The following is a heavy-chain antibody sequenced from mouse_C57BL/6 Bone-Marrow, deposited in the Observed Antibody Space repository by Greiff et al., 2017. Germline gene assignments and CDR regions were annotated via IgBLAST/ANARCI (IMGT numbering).Heavy chain of an antibody. J-gene: IGHJ2*01. CDR3: ARQAIYDGYYVVDY. Sequence: EVPRVESGGGLVKPGGSLKLSCAASGFTFSSYAMSWVRQTPEKRLEWVATISDGGSYTYYPDNVKGRFTISRDNAKNNLYLQMSHLKSEDTAMYYCARQAIYDGYYVVDYWGQGTTLTVSS. CDR1: GFTFSSYA. CDR2: ISDGGSYT. V-gene: IGHV5-4*01. D-gene: IGHD2-3*01.